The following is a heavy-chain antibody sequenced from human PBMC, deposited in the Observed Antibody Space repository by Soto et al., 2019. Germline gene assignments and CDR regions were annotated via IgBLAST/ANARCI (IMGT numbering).Heavy chain of an antibody. V-gene: IGHV3-30-3*01. Sequence: QVQLVESGGGVVQPGRSLRLSCAASGFTFSSYAMHWVRQAPGKGLEWVAVISYDGSNKYYADSVKGRFTISRDNSKNTLYLQMNSLRAEDTAVYYCARDFWFRGSWDYYYYGMDVWGQGTTVTVSS. CDR3: ARDFWFRGSWDYYYYGMDV. CDR2: ISYDGSNK. J-gene: IGHJ6*02. CDR1: GFTFSSYA. D-gene: IGHD3-10*01.